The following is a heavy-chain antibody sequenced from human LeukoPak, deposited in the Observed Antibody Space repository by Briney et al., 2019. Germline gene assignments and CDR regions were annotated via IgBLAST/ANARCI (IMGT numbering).Heavy chain of an antibody. CDR3: ASTGYCSGGNCYYLDY. CDR1: GFTFSSYA. Sequence: PGGSLRLSCAASGFTFSSYAMSWVRQAPGKGLEWVSAIRASGANTYYADSVKGRFTISRDNSKKTLYLQMNSLRTEDTAVYYCASTGYCSGGNCYYLDYWGQGTLVTVSS. CDR2: IRASGANT. D-gene: IGHD2-15*01. V-gene: IGHV3-23*01. J-gene: IGHJ4*02.